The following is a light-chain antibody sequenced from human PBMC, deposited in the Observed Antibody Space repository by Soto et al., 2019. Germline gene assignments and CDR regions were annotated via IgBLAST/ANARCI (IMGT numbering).Light chain of an antibody. J-gene: IGKJ5*01. Sequence: IVLTRSRATPSLSPGGRATLSCRASQSVSSYLAWYQQKHGQAPRIIIYDASNRATGIPARFSGTESGTDGTITVSCLQQEDGSVYYCPQRSNWTITFGQGTRLENK. CDR3: PQRSNWTIT. CDR1: QSVSSY. V-gene: IGKV3-11*01. CDR2: DAS.